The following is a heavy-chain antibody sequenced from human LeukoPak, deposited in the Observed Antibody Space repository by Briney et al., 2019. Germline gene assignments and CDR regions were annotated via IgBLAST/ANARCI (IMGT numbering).Heavy chain of an antibody. D-gene: IGHD2-21*01. CDR2: ISGSGGST. J-gene: IGHJ4*02. CDR3: AKADSKLAYCGGDCYS. V-gene: IGHV3-23*01. CDR1: GFTFSSHA. Sequence: GGSLRLSCAASGFTFSSHAMSWVRQAPGKGLEWVSAISGSGGSTYYADSVKGRFTISRDNSKNTLYLQMNSLRAEDTAVYYCAKADSKLAYCGGDCYSWGQGTLVTVSS.